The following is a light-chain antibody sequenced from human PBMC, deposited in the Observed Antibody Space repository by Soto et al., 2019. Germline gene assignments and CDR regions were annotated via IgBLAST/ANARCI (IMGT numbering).Light chain of an antibody. CDR3: SSYASSSTYV. Sequence: QSALTQTASVSGSPGQSITISCTGTISDVGGYNYVSWYQQHPGKAPKLMIYEVTNRPSGISDRFSGSKSGNTASLTISGLQAEDEADYYCSSYASSSTYVFGTGTKLTVL. V-gene: IGLV2-14*01. CDR1: ISDVGGYNY. CDR2: EVT. J-gene: IGLJ1*01.